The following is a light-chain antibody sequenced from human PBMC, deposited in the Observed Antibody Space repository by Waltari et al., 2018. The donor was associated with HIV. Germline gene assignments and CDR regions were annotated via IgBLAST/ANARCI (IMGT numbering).Light chain of an antibody. J-gene: IGLJ1*01. CDR3: ATWDDSLNAYV. Sequence: QSLLTQSPSTSATPGQRVTISCSGSSFNIGTNSVHWYQQHPGPPPRLLIYNTEQRPSGVHDRISGSRSCTSASLDISGVQSEDEADYYCATWDDSLNAYVFASGTKVNVL. CDR1: SFNIGTNS. V-gene: IGLV1-44*01. CDR2: NTE.